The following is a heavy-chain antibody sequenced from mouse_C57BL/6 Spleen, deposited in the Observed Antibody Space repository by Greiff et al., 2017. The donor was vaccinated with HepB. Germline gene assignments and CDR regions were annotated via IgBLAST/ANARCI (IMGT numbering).Heavy chain of an antibody. CDR1: GYTFTDYN. D-gene: IGHD1-1*01. CDR3: ARGRHYYGSSYWYFDV. V-gene: IGHV1-18*01. J-gene: IGHJ1*03. Sequence: EVQLQQSGPELVKPGASVKIPCKASGYTFTDYNMDWVKQSHGKSLEWIGDINPNNGGTIYNQKFKGKATLTVDKSSSTAYMELRSLTSEDTAVYYGARGRHYYGSSYWYFDVWGTGTTVTVSS. CDR2: INPNNGGT.